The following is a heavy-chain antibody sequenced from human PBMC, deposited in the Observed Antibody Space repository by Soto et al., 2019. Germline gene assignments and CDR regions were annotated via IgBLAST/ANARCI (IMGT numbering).Heavy chain of an antibody. D-gene: IGHD3-10*01. CDR2: INPILSMS. J-gene: IGHJ4*02. CDR3: ASSYGSGYRDFDY. Sequence: QVQLVQSGAEVKRPGSSVKVSCKASGDTFTFYSINWVRQAPGLGLEWMGRINPILSMSNYAQRFQGRVTXTXDKXTSTAYMELSSLRSEDTAIYYCASSYGSGYRDFDYWGQGALVTVSS. CDR1: GDTFTFYS. V-gene: IGHV1-69*02.